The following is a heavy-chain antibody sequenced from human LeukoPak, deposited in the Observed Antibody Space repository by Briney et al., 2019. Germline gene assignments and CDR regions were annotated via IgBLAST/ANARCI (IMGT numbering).Heavy chain of an antibody. Sequence: KSSETLSLTCTVSGGSISSYYWSWIRQPAGKGLEWIGRIYTSGSTNYNPSLKSRVTMSVDTSKNQFSLKLSSVTAADTAVYYCARDVDIVVVTAIHENHNWFDPWGQGTLVTVSS. D-gene: IGHD2-21*02. J-gene: IGHJ5*02. CDR1: GGSISSYY. CDR3: ARDVDIVVVTAIHENHNWFDP. V-gene: IGHV4-4*07. CDR2: IYTSGST.